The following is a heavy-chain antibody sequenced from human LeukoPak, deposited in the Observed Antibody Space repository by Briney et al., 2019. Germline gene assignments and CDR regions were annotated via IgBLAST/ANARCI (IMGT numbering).Heavy chain of an antibody. Sequence: ASVKVSCTAAGYTFTGYYMHLMRQAPGQGLEWMGWINPNSGGTTYAQEFQGRVTMTWGETITTAYMELSRLSSDDTAVYYCARHPGKVTNDWYFDLWGRGTLVTVSS. J-gene: IGHJ2*01. V-gene: IGHV1-2*02. CDR2: INPNSGGT. D-gene: IGHD4-23*01. CDR3: ARHPGKVTNDWYFDL. CDR1: GYTFTGYY.